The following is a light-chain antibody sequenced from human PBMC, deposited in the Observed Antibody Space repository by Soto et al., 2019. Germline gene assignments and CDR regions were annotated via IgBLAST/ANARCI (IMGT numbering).Light chain of an antibody. Sequence: DIQMTQSPSSVSASVGDRFIITCLSSQAFGNLLAWYQQKRGRAPELLIHAASSLQGGVPSRFSGSGSGTDFTLTINNLQPEDFATYYCQQAYSFPITFGQGTRLEIK. CDR3: QQAYSFPIT. J-gene: IGKJ5*01. V-gene: IGKV1-12*01. CDR2: AAS. CDR1: QAFGNL.